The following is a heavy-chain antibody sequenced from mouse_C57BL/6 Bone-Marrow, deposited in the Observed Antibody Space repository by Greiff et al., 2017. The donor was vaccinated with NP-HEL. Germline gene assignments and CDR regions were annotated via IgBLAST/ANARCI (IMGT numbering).Heavy chain of an antibody. D-gene: IGHD2-13*01. CDR1: GFTFSDYY. CDR2: ISNGGGST. CDR3: ARHGGDCAMDY. J-gene: IGHJ4*01. V-gene: IGHV5-12*01. Sequence: EVQLVESGGGLVQPGGSLKLSCAASGFTFSDYYMYWVRQTPEKRLEWVAYISNGGGSTYYPDTVKGRFTISRYNAKNTLYLQMSRLKSEDTAMYYCARHGGDCAMDYWGQGTSVTVSS.